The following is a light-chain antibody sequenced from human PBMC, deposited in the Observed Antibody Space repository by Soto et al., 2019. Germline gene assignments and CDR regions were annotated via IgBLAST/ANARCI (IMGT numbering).Light chain of an antibody. CDR2: WAS. Sequence: DIVMTQSPDSLAVSLGERATINCTSSQTVLDSSNNKDYLTWYQQKPGQPPKLLIYWASTREFGVPDRFSGSGSGTDFTLTISSLQAEDVALYYCQQYYSTPRTFGHGTAVEIK. J-gene: IGKJ1*01. CDR1: QTVLDSSNNKDY. V-gene: IGKV4-1*01. CDR3: QQYYSTPRT.